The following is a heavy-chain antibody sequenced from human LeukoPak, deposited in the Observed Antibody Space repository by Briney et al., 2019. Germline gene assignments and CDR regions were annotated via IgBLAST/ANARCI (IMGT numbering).Heavy chain of an antibody. Sequence: GGSLRLSCAASGFTFSSYSMNWVRQAPGKGLEGVSSISSSSSYIYYADSVKGRFTVSRDNAKNSLYLQMNSLRAEDTAVYYCARETQYSSGWYLEGGFDPWGQGTLVTVSS. CDR2: ISSSSSYI. CDR3: ARETQYSSGWYLEGGFDP. V-gene: IGHV3-21*01. CDR1: GFTFSSYS. D-gene: IGHD6-19*01. J-gene: IGHJ5*02.